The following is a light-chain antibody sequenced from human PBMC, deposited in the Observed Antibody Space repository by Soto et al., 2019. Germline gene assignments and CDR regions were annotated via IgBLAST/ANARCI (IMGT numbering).Light chain of an antibody. CDR1: TSSIGSNT. V-gene: IGLV1-44*01. CDR2: SND. CDR3: TSWDDSLDGFV. J-gene: IGLJ7*01. Sequence: QSVLTQPPSASGAPGQRVTISCSGGTSSIGSNTVNWYQQLPGTAPKLLIFSNDERPSGVPDRFSGSKSGTSASLAISGLQSEDEADYYCTSWDDSLDGFVFGAGTQLTVL.